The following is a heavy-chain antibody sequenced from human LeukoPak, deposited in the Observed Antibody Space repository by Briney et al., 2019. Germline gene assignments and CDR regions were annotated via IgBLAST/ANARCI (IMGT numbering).Heavy chain of an antibody. V-gene: IGHV4-39*01. CDR2: IYYSGST. CDR3: ARLPNRGYCSSTSCYYFDY. CDR1: GGSISSSSYY. D-gene: IGHD2-2*01. Sequence: PSETLSLTCTVSGGSISSSSYYWGWIRQPPGKGLEWIGSIYYSGSTYYNPSLKSPVTISVDTSKNQFSLKLSSVTAADTAVYYCARLPNRGYCSSTSCYYFDYWGQGTLVTVSS. J-gene: IGHJ4*02.